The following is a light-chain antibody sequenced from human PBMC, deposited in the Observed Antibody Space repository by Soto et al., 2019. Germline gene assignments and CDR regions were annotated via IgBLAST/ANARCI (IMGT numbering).Light chain of an antibody. J-gene: IGKJ2*01. CDR1: QSISRN. CDR3: QQSHSTPYN. Sequence: DIQLTQSPTSLSASVGDRITISCRASQSISRNLNWYQQMPGKAPNLLIYAARDLQSGVPGRFSGSGSGTEFNLTISSLQPEDLANYYCQQSHSTPYNFGQGTKLEI. V-gene: IGKV1-39*01. CDR2: AAR.